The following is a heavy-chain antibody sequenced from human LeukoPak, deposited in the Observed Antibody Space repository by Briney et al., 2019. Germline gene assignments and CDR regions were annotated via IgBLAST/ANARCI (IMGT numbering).Heavy chain of an antibody. J-gene: IGHJ4*02. CDR3: VGGYYSLCGVDY. D-gene: IGHD3-10*01. V-gene: IGHV4-39*01. CDR2: IYYSGST. Sequence: SETLSLTCTVSGGSLSSSSYYGGWVRQPPGKGLEWIGSIYYSGSTYYHPSLKSPVPISVDTSKNQFSLKLSSVPAADPAVYYCVGGYYSLCGVDYWGQGNLVTVSS. CDR1: GGSLSSSSYY.